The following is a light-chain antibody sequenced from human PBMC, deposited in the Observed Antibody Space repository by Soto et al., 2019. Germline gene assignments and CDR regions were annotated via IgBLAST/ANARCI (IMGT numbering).Light chain of an antibody. CDR2: DAS. J-gene: IGKJ5*01. Sequence: DIQMTQSPSSLSASVGDRVTITCRASQSISSYLNWYQQKPGKAPKLLIYDASNLETGVPSRFSGSGDGTNFIFTISSLQPEDIATYYCQQFDNLPLTFGQGTRLENK. CDR1: QSISSY. V-gene: IGKV1-33*01. CDR3: QQFDNLPLT.